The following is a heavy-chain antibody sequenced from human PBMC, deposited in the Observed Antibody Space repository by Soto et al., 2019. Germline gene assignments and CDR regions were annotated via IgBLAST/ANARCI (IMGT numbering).Heavy chain of an antibody. CDR2: IIPIFGTA. CDR1: GGTFSSYA. V-gene: IGHV1-69*06. Sequence: QVHLVQSGAEVKTPGSSVKVSCKASGGTFSSYAISWVRQAHGQGLEWLGGIIPIFGTANYAQKFQGRVTITADKSTSTAYMELSSLRSEDTAVYYCARTPTTVTNLLAFDYWGQGTLITVSS. J-gene: IGHJ4*02. D-gene: IGHD4-17*01. CDR3: ARTPTTVTNLLAFDY.